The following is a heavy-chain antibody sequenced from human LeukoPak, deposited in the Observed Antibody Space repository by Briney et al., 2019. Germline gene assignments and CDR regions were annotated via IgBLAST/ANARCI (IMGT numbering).Heavy chain of an antibody. CDR3: ARHLQTTVTRDYYTHPMDV. CDR1: GGSFSGYY. CDR2: INHSGST. D-gene: IGHD4-17*01. V-gene: IGHV4-34*01. J-gene: IGHJ6*03. Sequence: SETLSLTCAVYGGSFSGYYWSWIRQPPGKGLEWIGEINHSGSTNYNPPLKSRVTISVDTSKNQFSLKLSSVTAADTALFYCARHLQTTVTRDYYTHPMDVRGKGTTVTVSS.